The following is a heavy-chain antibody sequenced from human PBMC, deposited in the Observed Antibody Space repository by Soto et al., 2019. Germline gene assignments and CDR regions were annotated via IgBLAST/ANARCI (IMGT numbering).Heavy chain of an antibody. D-gene: IGHD6-19*01. Sequence: EVQLVESGGGLVQPGGSLRLSCAASGFTFSSYSMNWVRQAPGKGLEWVSSISSSSSYIYYADSVKGRFTISRDNAKNSLYLQMNSLRAEDTAVYYCAREESVAGTPFDYWGQGTLVTVSS. CDR3: AREESVAGTPFDY. CDR2: ISSSSSYI. V-gene: IGHV3-21*01. J-gene: IGHJ4*02. CDR1: GFTFSSYS.